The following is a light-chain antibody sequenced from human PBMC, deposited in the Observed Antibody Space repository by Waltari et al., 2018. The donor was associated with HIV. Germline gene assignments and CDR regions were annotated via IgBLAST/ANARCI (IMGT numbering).Light chain of an antibody. Sequence: DIVMTQSPDSLAVSVGERATINCKSSQSVLYSSNNKNYLAGYQQKPGQPPKLLIYWASTRESGVPDRFSGSGSGTDFTLTISSLQAEDVAVYYCQQYYSTPRTVGQGTKLEIK. V-gene: IGKV4-1*01. CDR3: QQYYSTPRT. CDR2: WAS. CDR1: QSVLYSSNNKNY. J-gene: IGKJ2*01.